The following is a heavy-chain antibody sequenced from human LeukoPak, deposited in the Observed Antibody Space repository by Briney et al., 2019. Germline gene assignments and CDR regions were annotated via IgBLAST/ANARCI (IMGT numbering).Heavy chain of an antibody. CDR3: AKDVRDYDILTGYYMGNWFDP. J-gene: IGHJ5*02. Sequence: GGSLRLSCAASGFTFSSYAMSWVRQAPGKGLEWVSAISGSGGSTYYADSVKGRFTISRDNSKNTLYLQMNSLRAEDTAVYYCAKDVRDYDILTGYYMGNWFDPWGQGALVTVSS. CDR1: GFTFSSYA. V-gene: IGHV3-23*01. CDR2: ISGSGGST. D-gene: IGHD3-9*01.